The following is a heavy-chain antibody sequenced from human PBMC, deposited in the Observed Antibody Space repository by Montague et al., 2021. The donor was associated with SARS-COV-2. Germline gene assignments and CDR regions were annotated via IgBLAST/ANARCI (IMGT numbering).Heavy chain of an antibody. V-gene: IGHV4-39*02. Sequence: SETLSLTCTVYGGSISSSSYYWGWIRQPPGKGLEWIGSIYYSGSTYYNPTLKITITIYVDKSKNQLSLKLSSVTAADTAVYYCAREEYYYDSRGYSRYYYYGMDVWGQGTTVTVSS. J-gene: IGHJ6*02. D-gene: IGHD3-22*01. CDR3: AREEYYYDSRGYSRYYYYGMDV. CDR1: GGSISSSSYY. CDR2: IYYSGST.